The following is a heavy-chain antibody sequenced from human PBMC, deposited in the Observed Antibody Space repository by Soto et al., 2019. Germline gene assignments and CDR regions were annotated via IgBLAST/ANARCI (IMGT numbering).Heavy chain of an antibody. CDR1: GGSVSSGGYH. V-gene: IGHV4-31*11. J-gene: IGHJ6*02. CDR3: ARFQLYYGLYV. Sequence: QVQLQESGPGLVKPSQTLSLTCAVSGGSVSSGGYHWSWIRQHPGKGLEWIGYIDYNGSTYYNPSLKSRVTISIDTSKNQFSLKLSSVTAADTAMYYCARFQLYYGLYVWGQGTTVTVSS. CDR2: IDYNGST. D-gene: IGHD2-2*01.